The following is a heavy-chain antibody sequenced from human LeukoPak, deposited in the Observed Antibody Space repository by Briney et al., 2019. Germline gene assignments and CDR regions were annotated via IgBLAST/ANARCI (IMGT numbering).Heavy chain of an antibody. J-gene: IGHJ4*02. CDR1: GDSISRGSFS. V-gene: IGHV4-30-2*01. CDR3: ARFSPRALGNYLDS. Sequence: SETLSLTCTVSGDSISRGSFSWTWIRQAPGKGLEWIGYIYPRGSTYYNPSLKSRVNLSIDKSSNQFSLDLASVTAADTAVYYCARFSPRALGNYLDSWGQRTLVTVSS. CDR2: IYPRGST. D-gene: IGHD6-13*01.